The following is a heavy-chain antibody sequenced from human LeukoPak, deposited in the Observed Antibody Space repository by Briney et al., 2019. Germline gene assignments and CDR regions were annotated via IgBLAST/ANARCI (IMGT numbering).Heavy chain of an antibody. V-gene: IGHV3-48*01. Sequence: PGGSLRLSCAASGFIFRTYGMHWVRQAPGKGLEWVSYITSGGTTIYYADSVKGRFTISRDNAKNSLYLQMNSLRAEDTAVYYCTRDYSTVTTFFDYWGQGTLVTVSS. D-gene: IGHD4-17*01. CDR3: TRDYSTVTTFFDY. CDR2: ITSGGTTI. CDR1: GFIFRTYG. J-gene: IGHJ4*02.